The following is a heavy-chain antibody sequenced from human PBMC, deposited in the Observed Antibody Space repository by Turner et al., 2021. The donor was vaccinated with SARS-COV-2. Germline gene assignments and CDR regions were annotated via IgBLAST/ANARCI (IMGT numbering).Heavy chain of an antibody. Sequence: EVHLVEPGGGLVQPGGSLRLSCVASGFTFSTYSMNWVRQAPGKGLEWVSYIDSSSSTIYYADSVKGRFTISRDNAKNSLYLQMNSLRADDTAVYYCASPFDYWGQGTLVTVSS. J-gene: IGHJ4*02. V-gene: IGHV3-48*01. CDR2: IDSSSSTI. CDR3: ASPFDY. CDR1: GFTFSTYS.